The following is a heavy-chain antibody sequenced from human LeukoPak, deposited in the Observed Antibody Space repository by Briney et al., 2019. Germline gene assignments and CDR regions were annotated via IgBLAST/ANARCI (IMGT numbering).Heavy chain of an antibody. CDR2: IRYDGSNK. CDR1: GFTFSSYG. CDR3: ATRYCSSTSCYGDYYYYYMDV. V-gene: IGHV3-30*02. Sequence: GGSLRLSCAASGFTFSSYGMHWVRQAPGKGLEWVAFIRYDGSNKYYADSVKGRFTISRDNSKNTLYLQMNSLRAEDTAVYYCATRYCSSTSCYGDYYYYYMDVWGKGTTVTVSS. J-gene: IGHJ6*03. D-gene: IGHD2-2*01.